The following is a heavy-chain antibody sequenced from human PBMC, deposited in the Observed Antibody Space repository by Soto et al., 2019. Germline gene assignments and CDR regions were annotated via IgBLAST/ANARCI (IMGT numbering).Heavy chain of an antibody. V-gene: IGHV3-23*01. CDR2: GGSGGSR. CDR1: GFTFSTYG. CDR3: VKFTGRGYPCYYMDV. Sequence: DVQLLESGGGLVQWGGSLRLSCVTSGFTFSTYGMTWVRQAPGKGLEWVSYGGSGGSRYYAESVKGRFTISRDNSKNTLSLQMNSLRDEDTATYYCVKFTGRGYPCYYMDVWGKGTAVTVSS. J-gene: IGHJ6*03. D-gene: IGHD5-12*01.